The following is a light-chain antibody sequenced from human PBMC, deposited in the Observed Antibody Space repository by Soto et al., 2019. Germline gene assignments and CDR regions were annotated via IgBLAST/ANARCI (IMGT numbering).Light chain of an antibody. CDR1: QNVNHN. V-gene: IGKV3-15*01. J-gene: IGKJ1*01. CDR3: QQYSTSPRT. Sequence: EIVVTQSPATLSVSPGGRATLSCRASQNVNHNFAWYQQKPGQAPRLLIYGASTRAAGTPARFSGGGSGTEFTLTIDRLAPEDSAVYYCQQYSTSPRTFGQGTKVEVK. CDR2: GAS.